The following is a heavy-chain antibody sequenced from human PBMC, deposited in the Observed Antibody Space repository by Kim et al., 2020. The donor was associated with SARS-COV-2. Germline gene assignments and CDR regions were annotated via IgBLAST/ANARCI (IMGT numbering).Heavy chain of an antibody. CDR3: TRVSSGWYDYYYGMDV. CDR2: IRSKAYGGTT. D-gene: IGHD6-19*01. V-gene: IGHV3-49*04. CDR1: GFTFGDYA. J-gene: IGHJ6*02. Sequence: GGSLRLSCTASGFTFGDYAMSWVRQAPGKGLEWVGFIRSKAYGGTTEYAASVKGRFTISRDDSKSIAYLQMNSLKTEDTAVYYCTRVSSGWYDYYYGMDVWGQGTTVTVSS.